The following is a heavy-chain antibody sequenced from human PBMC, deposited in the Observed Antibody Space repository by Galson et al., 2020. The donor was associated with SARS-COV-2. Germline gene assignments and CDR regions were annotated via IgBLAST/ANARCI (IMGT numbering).Heavy chain of an antibody. V-gene: IGHV3-48*03. CDR3: ARYNWNSGYYGMDV. J-gene: IGHJ6*02. CDR1: GFTFSIYE. CDR2: ISSSASKI. D-gene: IGHD1-7*01. Sequence: GGSLRLSCAASGFTFSIYEMNWVRQAPGKGLEWVSYISSSASKIQYADSVKGRFTISRDNAKNSLCLQMNSLRAEDTAVYYCARYNWNSGYYGMDVWGQGTTVTVSS.